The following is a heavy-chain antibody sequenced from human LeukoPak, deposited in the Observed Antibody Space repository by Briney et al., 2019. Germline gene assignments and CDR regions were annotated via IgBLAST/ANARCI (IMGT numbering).Heavy chain of an antibody. CDR3: VRVAPRKKIVVVPAAPNWFDP. D-gene: IGHD2-2*01. CDR2: IYYSGST. Sequence: SETLSLTCTVSGGSISSYYWSWIRQPPGKGLEWIGYIYYSGSTYYNPSLKSRVTISVDRSKNQFSLKLSSVTAADTAVYYCVRVAPRKKIVVVPAAPNWFDPWGQGTLVTVSS. V-gene: IGHV4-59*12. J-gene: IGHJ5*02. CDR1: GGSISSYY.